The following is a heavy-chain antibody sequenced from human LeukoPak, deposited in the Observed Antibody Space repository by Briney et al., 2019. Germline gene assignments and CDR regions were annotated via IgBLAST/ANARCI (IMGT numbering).Heavy chain of an antibody. CDR2: ISNNGGYT. J-gene: IGHJ4*02. CDR1: GFTFSSSA. Sequence: GGSLRLSCAASGFTFSSSAMSWVRQAPGKGLEWVSAISNNGGYTYYADSVQGRFTISRDNAKNSLYLQMNGLRAEDTAFYYCAKDNRRHYTSGPNPDSLHWGQGALVTVSS. CDR3: AKDNRRHYTSGPNPDSLH. D-gene: IGHD6-19*01. V-gene: IGHV3-23*01.